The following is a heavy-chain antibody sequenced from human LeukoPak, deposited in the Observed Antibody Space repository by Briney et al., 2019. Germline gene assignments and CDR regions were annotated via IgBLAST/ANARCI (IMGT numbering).Heavy chain of an antibody. CDR2: ISGDGGGT. CDR1: GFTFSNSV. Sequence: PGGSLRLSCAASGFTFSNSVMSWVRQAPGKGLEWVSTISGDGGGTCYADSVKGRFTISRHNSKNTLYLQMNSLRADDTAVYYGPKQARQYDRTGWHDTFDIWGQGKMVTVSS. V-gene: IGHV3-23*01. CDR3: PKQARQYDRTGWHDTFDI. D-gene: IGHD3-22*01. J-gene: IGHJ3*02.